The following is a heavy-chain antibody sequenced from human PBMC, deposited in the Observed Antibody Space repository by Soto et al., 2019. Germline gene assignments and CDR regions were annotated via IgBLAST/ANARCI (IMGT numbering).Heavy chain of an antibody. V-gene: IGHV1-69*13. Sequence: ASVKVSCKASGGTFSRYAISWVRQAPGQGLEWMGGIIPIFGTANYAQKFQGRVTITADESTSTAYMELSSLRSEDTAVYYCATPTRGCSGGSCYPPAFDYWGQGTLVTVSS. CDR3: ATPTRGCSGGSCYPPAFDY. J-gene: IGHJ4*02. CDR1: GGTFSRYA. CDR2: IIPIFGTA. D-gene: IGHD2-15*01.